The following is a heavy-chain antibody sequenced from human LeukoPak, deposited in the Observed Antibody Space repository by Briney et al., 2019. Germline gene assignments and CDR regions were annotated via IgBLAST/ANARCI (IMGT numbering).Heavy chain of an antibody. CDR2: INHGGST. CDR1: GGSFSGYY. Sequence: SETLSLNCAVYGGSFSGYYWTWIRQPPGKGLEWIGEINHGGSTNYNPSLKSRVTISVDTSKNQFSLKLRSVSAADTAVYYCARGDGSGSYYPYYDFWGQGTLVTVPS. J-gene: IGHJ4*02. V-gene: IGHV4-34*01. CDR3: ARGDGSGSYYPYYDF. D-gene: IGHD3-10*01.